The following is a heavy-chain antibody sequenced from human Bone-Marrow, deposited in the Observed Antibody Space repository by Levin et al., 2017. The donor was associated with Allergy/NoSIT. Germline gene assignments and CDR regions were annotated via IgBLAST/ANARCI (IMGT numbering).Heavy chain of an antibody. D-gene: IGHD2-15*01. CDR3: ARSPGRDCSGGSCDWYFDL. CDR2: IIPIFGTA. CDR1: GGTFSSYA. J-gene: IGHJ2*01. V-gene: IGHV1-69*06. Sequence: SVKVSCKASGGTFSSYAISWVRQAPGQGLEWMGGIIPIFGTANYAQKFQGRVTITADKSTSTAYMELSSLRSEDTAVYYCARSPGRDCSGGSCDWYFDLWGRGTLVTVSS.